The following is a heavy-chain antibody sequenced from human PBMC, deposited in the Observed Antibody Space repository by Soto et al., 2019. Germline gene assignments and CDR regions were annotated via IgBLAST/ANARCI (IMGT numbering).Heavy chain of an antibody. CDR3: ARQEYSSSSIYYYGMDV. CDR2: INPSGGST. D-gene: IGHD6-6*01. CDR1: GYPFTSYY. V-gene: IGHV1-46*01. J-gene: IGHJ6*02. Sequence: ASVKVSCKASGYPFTSYYMDWVRQAPGQGLEWMGIINPSGGSTSYAQKFQGRVTMTRDTSTSTVYMGLSSLRSDDTAVYYCARQEYSSSSIYYYGMDVWGQGTTVTVSS.